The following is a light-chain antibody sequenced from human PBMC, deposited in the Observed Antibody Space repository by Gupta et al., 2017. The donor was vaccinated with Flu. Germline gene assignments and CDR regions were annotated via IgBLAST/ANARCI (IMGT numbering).Light chain of an antibody. J-gene: IGLJ3*02. V-gene: IGLV3-10*01. Sequence: SYELTQPPSVSVSPAQTARITCSGDALPKKYAYWYQQKSGQAPVLVIYEDTKRPSGIPTRFSGSSSGTMASLTISEAQVEDEADYYCFSTDSSGNHRVFGGGTKLTVL. CDR3: FSTDSSGNHRV. CDR1: ALPKKY. CDR2: EDT.